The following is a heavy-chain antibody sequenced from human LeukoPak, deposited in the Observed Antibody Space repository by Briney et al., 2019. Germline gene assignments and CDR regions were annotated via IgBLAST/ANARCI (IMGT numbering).Heavy chain of an antibody. J-gene: IGHJ6*03. Sequence: GASVKVSCKVSGYTFTSYCMHWVRQAPGQGLEWMGIINPSGGSTSYAQKFQGRVTMTRDMSTSTVYMELSSLRSEDTAVYYCARGDSNYNYYYYMDVWGKGTTVTVSS. CDR1: GYTFTSYC. CDR3: ARGDSNYNYYYYMDV. CDR2: INPSGGST. D-gene: IGHD4-11*01. V-gene: IGHV1-46*01.